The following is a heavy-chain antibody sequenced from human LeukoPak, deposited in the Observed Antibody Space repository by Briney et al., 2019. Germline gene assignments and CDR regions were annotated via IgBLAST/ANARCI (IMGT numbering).Heavy chain of an antibody. J-gene: IGHJ4*02. D-gene: IGHD1-26*01. CDR2: INHSCGSN. Sequence: ASVKVSCKASGYSFTSYHMYWVRQAPGQGLEWRGIINHSCGSNSYVQKYHGRVTLTRDTSTSTVYMELSRLTSEDAAVYYCARGASRSCCYFDYWGQGTLATVS. CDR1: GYSFTSYH. V-gene: IGHV1-46*01. CDR3: ARGASRSCCYFDY.